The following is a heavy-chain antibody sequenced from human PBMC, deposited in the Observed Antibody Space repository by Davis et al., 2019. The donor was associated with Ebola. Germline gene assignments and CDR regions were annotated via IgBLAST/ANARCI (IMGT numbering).Heavy chain of an antibody. CDR2: INPNSGGT. J-gene: IGHJ5*02. V-gene: IGHV1-2*02. D-gene: IGHD3-3*01. CDR3: ARDRGRLYDFWSGANWFDP. CDR1: GYTFTGYY. Sequence: ASVKVSCKASGYTFTGYYMHWVRQAPGQGLEWMGWINPNSGGTNYAQKFQGRVTMTRDTSISTAYMELSRLRSDDTAVYYCARDRGRLYDFWSGANWFDPWGQGTLVTVSS.